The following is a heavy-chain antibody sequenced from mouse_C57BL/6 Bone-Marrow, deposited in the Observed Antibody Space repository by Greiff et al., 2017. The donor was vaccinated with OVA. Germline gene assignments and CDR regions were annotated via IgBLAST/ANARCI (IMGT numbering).Heavy chain of an antibody. D-gene: IGHD1-1*01. V-gene: IGHV1-19*01. CDR2: INPYNGGT. CDR1: GYTFTDYY. J-gene: IGHJ4*01. Sequence: EVQVVESGPVLVKPGASVKMSCKASGYTFTDYYMYWVKQSPGKSLEWIGVINPYNGGTSYNQKFKGKATLTVDKSSSTAYMELNSLTSEDSAVYYCARSTVTVGYAMDYWGRGTAVTVSS. CDR3: ARSTVTVGYAMDY.